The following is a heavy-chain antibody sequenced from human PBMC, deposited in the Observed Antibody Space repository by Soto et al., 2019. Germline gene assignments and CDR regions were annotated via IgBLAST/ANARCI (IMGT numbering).Heavy chain of an antibody. D-gene: IGHD2-15*01. V-gene: IGHV3-7*01. Sequence: PGGSLRLSCAASGFTFSSYWMSWVRQAPGKGLEWVANIKQDGSEKYYVDSVKGRFTISRDNAKNSLYLQMNSLRAEDTAVYYCARASLGYCSGGSCYGEKAFDIWGQGTMVTVSS. CDR3: ARASLGYCSGGSCYGEKAFDI. CDR2: IKQDGSEK. J-gene: IGHJ3*02. CDR1: GFTFSSYW.